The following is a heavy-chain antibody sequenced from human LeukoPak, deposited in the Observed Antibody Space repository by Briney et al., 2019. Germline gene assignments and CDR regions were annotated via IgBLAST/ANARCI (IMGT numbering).Heavy chain of an antibody. CDR3: ARAPYYYDSSGYYPFDY. V-gene: IGHV3-21*01. J-gene: IGHJ4*02. CDR1: GFTFSSYA. D-gene: IGHD3-22*01. CDR2: ISSSSSYI. Sequence: PGGSLRLSCAPSGFTFSSYAMSWVRQAPGKGLEWVSSISSSSSYIYYADSVKGRFTISRDNAKNSLYLQMNSLRAEDTAVYYCARAPYYYDSSGYYPFDYWGQGTLVTVSS.